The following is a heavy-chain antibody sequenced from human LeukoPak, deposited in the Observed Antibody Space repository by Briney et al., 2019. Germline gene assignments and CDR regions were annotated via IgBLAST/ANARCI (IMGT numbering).Heavy chain of an antibody. D-gene: IGHD6-13*01. Sequence: AGESLKISCKGSGYSFTSYWIGWVRQMPGKGLEWMGIIYPGDSDTIYSPSFQGQVTFSVDTSTSTVYLQWSSLKASDTAIYYCARFALSSSLDYWGQGTLVTVSP. CDR3: ARFALSSSLDY. CDR1: GYSFTSYW. V-gene: IGHV5-51*01. J-gene: IGHJ4*02. CDR2: IYPGDSDT.